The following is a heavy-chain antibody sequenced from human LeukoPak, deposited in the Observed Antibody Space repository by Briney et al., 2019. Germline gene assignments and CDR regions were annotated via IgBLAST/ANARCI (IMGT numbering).Heavy chain of an antibody. V-gene: IGHV4-59*01. CDR1: GGSISSYY. CDR3: ARSAAGPNWFDP. Sequence: SETLSLTCTVPGGSISSYYWSWIRQPPGKGLEWIGYIYYSGSTNYNPSLKSRVTISVDTSKNQFSLKLSSVTAADTAVYYCARSAAGPNWFDPWGQGTLVTVSS. J-gene: IGHJ5*02. CDR2: IYYSGST. D-gene: IGHD6-13*01.